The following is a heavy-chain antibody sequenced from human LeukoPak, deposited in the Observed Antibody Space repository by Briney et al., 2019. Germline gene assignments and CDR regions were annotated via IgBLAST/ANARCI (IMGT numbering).Heavy chain of an antibody. CDR3: ARDRDWGFDY. CDR1: GFTFSTYS. Sequence: GGSLRLSCAASGFTFSTYSMNWVRQAPGQGLEWVSYISSSTIWYADSVKGRLTISRDSAKNSLYLQMNSLRAEDTAVYYCARDRDWGFDYWGQGTLVTVSS. V-gene: IGHV3-48*01. CDR2: ISSSTI. J-gene: IGHJ4*02. D-gene: IGHD7-27*01.